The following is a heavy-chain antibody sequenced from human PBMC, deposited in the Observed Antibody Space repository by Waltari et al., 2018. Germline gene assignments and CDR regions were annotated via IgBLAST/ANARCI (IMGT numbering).Heavy chain of an antibody. J-gene: IGHJ4*02. D-gene: IGHD2-21*01. CDR2: ISGSGGST. Sequence: EVQLLESGGGLVQPGGSLRLSCAASGFTFSSYAMSWVRQAPGKGLEWVSAISGSGGSTYYAGSVKGRFTISRDKSKNTLYLQMNSLRAEDTAVYYCAKQYCGGDCYPGYDYWGQGTLVTVSS. V-gene: IGHV3-23*01. CDR1: GFTFSSYA. CDR3: AKQYCGGDCYPGYDY.